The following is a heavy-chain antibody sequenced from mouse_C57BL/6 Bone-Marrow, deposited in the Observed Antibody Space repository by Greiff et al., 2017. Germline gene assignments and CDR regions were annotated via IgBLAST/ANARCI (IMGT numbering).Heavy chain of an antibody. Sequence: VQLQQSGPELVKPGASVKISCKASGYAFSSSWMNWVEQRPGKGLEWIGRIYPGDGDTNYNGKFKGKATLTADKSSSTAYMQLSSLTSEDSAVYFCARGNFPEVWGTGTTVTVSS. CDR2: IYPGDGDT. J-gene: IGHJ1*03. CDR1: GYAFSSSW. V-gene: IGHV1-82*01. CDR3: ARGNFPEV.